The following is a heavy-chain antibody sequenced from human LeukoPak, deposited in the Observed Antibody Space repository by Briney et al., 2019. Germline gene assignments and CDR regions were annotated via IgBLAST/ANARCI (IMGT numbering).Heavy chain of an antibody. D-gene: IGHD6-6*01. CDR3: ATESSSSDPVALDY. Sequence: PSETLSLTCTVSGASISTNNYYWGWIRQPPGKGLEWIGSIYYSGSTYYNPSLKSRVTMSVDTSKSQFSLKLSSVTAADTAVYYCATESSSSDPVALDYWGQGTLVTVSS. J-gene: IGHJ4*02. V-gene: IGHV4-39*07. CDR1: GASISTNNYY. CDR2: IYYSGST.